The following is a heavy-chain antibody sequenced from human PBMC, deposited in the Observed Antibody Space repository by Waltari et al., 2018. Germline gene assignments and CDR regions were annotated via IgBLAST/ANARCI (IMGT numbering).Heavy chain of an antibody. CDR3: AKHYDVDTAMGPFVDY. J-gene: IGHJ4*02. D-gene: IGHD5-18*01. CDR1: GFTFSSYG. CDR2: KWYDGSNK. V-gene: IGHV3-30*18. Sequence: QVQLVESGGGVVQPGRSLRLSCAASGFTFSSYGMHWVRQAPGKGLEWVAVKWYDGSNKYYADSGKGRFTISRDNSKNTLYLQMNSLRAEDTAMYYCAKHYDVDTAMGPFVDYWGQGTLVTVSS.